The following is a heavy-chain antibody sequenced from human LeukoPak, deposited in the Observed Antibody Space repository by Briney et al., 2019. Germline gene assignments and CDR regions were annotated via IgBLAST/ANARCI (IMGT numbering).Heavy chain of an antibody. CDR3: ARDRSYIWFDP. Sequence: KPSETLSLTCTVSGGSISSYYWSWIRHPPGKGLEWIGYFYYSGSTNYNPSLKSRVTISVDTSKNQFSLKLSSVTAADTAVYYCARDRSYIWFDPWGQGTLVTVSS. D-gene: IGHD1-26*01. J-gene: IGHJ5*02. CDR2: FYYSGST. CDR1: GGSISSYY. V-gene: IGHV4-59*01.